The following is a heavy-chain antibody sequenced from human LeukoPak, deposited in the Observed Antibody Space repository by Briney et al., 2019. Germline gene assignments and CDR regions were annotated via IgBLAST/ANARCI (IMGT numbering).Heavy chain of an antibody. Sequence: ASVKVSCKASGYTFTGYYMHWVRQATGQGLEWMGWMNSNSGDTGYAQKFQGRVTMTRNTSISTAYMELSSLRSEDTAVYYCARGVPRYCRSPGRAAAGICGVYWGQGTLVTVSS. J-gene: IGHJ4*02. V-gene: IGHV1-8*02. CDR1: GYTFTGYY. CDR3: ARGVPRYCRSPGRAAAGICGVY. D-gene: IGHD6-13*01. CDR2: MNSNSGDT.